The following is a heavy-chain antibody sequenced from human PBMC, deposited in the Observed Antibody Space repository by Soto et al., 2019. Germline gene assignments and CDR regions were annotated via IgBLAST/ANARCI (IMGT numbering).Heavy chain of an antibody. CDR2: IIPIFGTA. Sequence: QVQLVQSGAEVKKPGSSVKVSCKASGGTFSSYAISWVRQAPGQGLEWMGGIIPIFGTANYAQKFQGRVTITADESTSTAYMELSSLRSEDTAVYDCSSTIFGRAFRCYYYYGMDVWGQGTTVTVSS. V-gene: IGHV1-69*01. CDR1: GGTFSSYA. D-gene: IGHD3-3*01. J-gene: IGHJ6*02. CDR3: SSTIFGRAFRCYYYYGMDV.